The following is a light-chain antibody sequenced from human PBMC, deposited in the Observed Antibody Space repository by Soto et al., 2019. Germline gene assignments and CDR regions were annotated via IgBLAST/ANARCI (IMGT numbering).Light chain of an antibody. CDR2: AAS. J-gene: IGKJ4*01. CDR1: QNIATY. Sequence: DIQMTQSPSSQSASVGDRVTITCRASQNIATYLNWYQQKPGKAPKLLIYAASSLQSGVPSGFSGSGSGTDFTLTISSLQPEDFATYYCQQGYNAPLTFGGGTKVEI. V-gene: IGKV1-39*01. CDR3: QQGYNAPLT.